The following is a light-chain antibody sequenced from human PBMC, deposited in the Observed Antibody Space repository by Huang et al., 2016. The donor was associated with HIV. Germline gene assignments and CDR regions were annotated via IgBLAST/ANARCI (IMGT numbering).Light chain of an antibody. CDR1: QSVNRY. CDR2: AAS. CDR3: QQRSNWPPIT. Sequence: EIVLTQSPTTLSLSPGERATLSCRASQSVNRYLAWYQQKPGQAPRLLIYAASNRATGIPARFSGSGSGTDFTLTISSLEPEDFAVYYCQQRSNWPPITFGQGTRLEIK. J-gene: IGKJ5*01. V-gene: IGKV3-11*01.